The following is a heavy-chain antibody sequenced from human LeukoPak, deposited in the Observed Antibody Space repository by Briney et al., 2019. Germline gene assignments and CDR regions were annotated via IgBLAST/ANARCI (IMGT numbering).Heavy chain of an antibody. J-gene: IGHJ4*02. D-gene: IGHD3-10*01. Sequence: GGSLRLSCAASGFTFSSYGMDWVRQAPGQGLEWVAFIQRDGSYEYNADSVKGRFTISRDNSKNTLYLEMNSLRSEDTAVYYCAKDQGKNGSYDHWGQGTLVTVSS. CDR2: IQRDGSYE. CDR1: GFTFSSYG. V-gene: IGHV3-30*02. CDR3: AKDQGKNGSYDH.